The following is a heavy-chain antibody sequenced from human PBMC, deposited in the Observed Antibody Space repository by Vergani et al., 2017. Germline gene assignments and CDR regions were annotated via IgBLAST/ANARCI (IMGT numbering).Heavy chain of an antibody. D-gene: IGHD6-13*01. CDR2: IIPIFGTA. Sequence: QVQLVQSVAEVKKPGSSVKVSCKASGGTFSSYAISWVRQAPGQGLEWMGGIIPIFGTANYAQKFQGRVTITADESTSTAYMELSSLRSEDTAVYYRAAGSSSWYGDYYYYYMDVWGKGTTVTVSS. CDR1: GGTFSSYA. J-gene: IGHJ6*03. V-gene: IGHV1-69*01. CDR3: AAGSSSWYGDYYYYYMDV.